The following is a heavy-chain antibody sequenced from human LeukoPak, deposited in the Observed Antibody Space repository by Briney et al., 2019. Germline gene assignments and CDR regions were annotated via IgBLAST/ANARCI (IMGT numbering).Heavy chain of an antibody. J-gene: IGHJ4*02. CDR3: ARAGEYCSGGSCYSGVYFDY. CDR2: IIPIFGKA. D-gene: IGHD2-15*01. CDR1: GGTFGTYA. Sequence: SVKVSCKASGGTFGTYAVSWVRQAPGQGLEWMGGIIPIFGKADYAQKFQDRVTITADESTSTAYMELSSLRSEDTALYYCARAGEYCSGGSCYSGVYFDYWGQGTLVTVSS. V-gene: IGHV1-69*13.